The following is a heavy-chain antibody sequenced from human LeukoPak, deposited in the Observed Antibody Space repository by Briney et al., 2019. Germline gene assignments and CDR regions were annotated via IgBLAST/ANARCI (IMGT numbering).Heavy chain of an antibody. Sequence: GRSLRLSCAASGFTFDDYAMHWVRQAPGKGLEWVSGISWNSGSIGYADSVKGRFTISRDNAKNSLYLQMNSLRAEDTALYYCAKDNYGGYGPWGLIDYWGQGTLVTVSS. CDR1: GFTFDDYA. V-gene: IGHV3-9*01. CDR2: ISWNSGSI. D-gene: IGHD4-17*01. J-gene: IGHJ4*02. CDR3: AKDNYGGYGPWGLIDY.